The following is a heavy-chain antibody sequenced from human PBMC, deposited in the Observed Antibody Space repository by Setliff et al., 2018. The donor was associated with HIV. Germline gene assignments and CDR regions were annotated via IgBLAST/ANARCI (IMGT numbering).Heavy chain of an antibody. CDR3: ARDGPLEGSYRYYYYYMDV. CDR2: IYYSGST. D-gene: IGHD3-10*01. CDR1: GGSISSHY. V-gene: IGHV4-59*11. J-gene: IGHJ6*03. Sequence: ASETLSLTCTVSGGSISSHYWSWIRQPPGKGLEWIGYIYYSGSTNYNPSLKSRVTISVDTSKNRFSLTLSSVTAADTAVYYCARDGPLEGSYRYYYYYMDVWGKGTTVTVSS.